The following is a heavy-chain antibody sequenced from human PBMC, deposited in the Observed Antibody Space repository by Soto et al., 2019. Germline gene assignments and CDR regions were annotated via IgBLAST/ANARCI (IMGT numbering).Heavy chain of an antibody. J-gene: IGHJ4*02. Sequence: LKISCKGSGYNFANYWIAWVRQMPGKGLELMGIIFPRDYDTRYTPSFQGQVTISADRSLSTAYLQWRTLKASDTAVYYCARHGCGGDCYGHFDYWGQGALVTVSS. CDR2: IFPRDYDT. V-gene: IGHV5-51*01. CDR3: ARHGCGGDCYGHFDY. D-gene: IGHD2-21*02. CDR1: GYNFANYW.